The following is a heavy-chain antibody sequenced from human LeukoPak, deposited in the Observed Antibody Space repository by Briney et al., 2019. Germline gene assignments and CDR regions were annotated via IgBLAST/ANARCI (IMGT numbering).Heavy chain of an antibody. J-gene: IGHJ5*02. V-gene: IGHV3-74*01. D-gene: IGHD4-23*01. Sequence: GGSLRLSCAASGFTFSGYWMHWVRQAPGKGLVWVSRVTTGGTGPSYADSVKGRFTISRDNAKNTLYLQMNSLGAEDTAVYFFARDMGPYGGSPGASWGQGTLVTVSS. CDR3: ARDMGPYGGSPGAS. CDR1: GFTFSGYW. CDR2: VTTGGTGP.